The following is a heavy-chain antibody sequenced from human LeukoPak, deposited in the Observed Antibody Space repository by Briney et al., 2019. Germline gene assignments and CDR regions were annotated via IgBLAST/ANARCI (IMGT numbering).Heavy chain of an antibody. V-gene: IGHV4-39*07. CDR3: ARVGTNCNDEP. D-gene: IGHD1-20*01. J-gene: IGHJ5*02. CDR2: IYSSGST. Sequence: SETLSLTCTVSGGSLSSSSNYWGWTRQPPGKGLEWIGSIYSSGSTYYNPSLESRVTISADTSKNQFSLKVSSVTAADTAVYYCARVGTNCNDEPWGQGTLVTVSS. CDR1: GGSLSSSSNY.